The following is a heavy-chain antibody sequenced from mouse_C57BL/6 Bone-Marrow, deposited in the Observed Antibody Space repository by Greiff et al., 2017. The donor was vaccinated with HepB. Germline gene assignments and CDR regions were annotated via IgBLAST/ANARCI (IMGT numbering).Heavy chain of an antibody. CDR3: ARGYDGYQDYFDY. J-gene: IGHJ2*01. Sequence: VKVVESDAELVKPGASVKISCKVSGYTFTDHTIHWMKQRPEQGLEWIGYIYPRDGSTKYNEKFKGKATLTADKSSSTAYMQLNSLTSEDSAVYFCARGYDGYQDYFDYWGQGTTLTVSS. D-gene: IGHD2-3*01. CDR2: IYPRDGST. CDR1: GYTFTDHT. V-gene: IGHV1-78*01.